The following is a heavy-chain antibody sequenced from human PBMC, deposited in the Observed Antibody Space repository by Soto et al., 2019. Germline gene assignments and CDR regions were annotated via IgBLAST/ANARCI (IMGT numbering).Heavy chain of an antibody. V-gene: IGHV3-74*01. Sequence: GGSLRLSCAASGFTFSSYWMHWVRQAPGKGLVWVSRINSDGSSTSYADSVKGRFTISRDNAKNTLYLQMNSLRAEDTAVYYCARPLPLNYDFWNQDNWFDPWGQGTLVTVSS. CDR3: ARPLPLNYDFWNQDNWFDP. D-gene: IGHD3-3*01. J-gene: IGHJ5*02. CDR1: GFTFSSYW. CDR2: INSDGSST.